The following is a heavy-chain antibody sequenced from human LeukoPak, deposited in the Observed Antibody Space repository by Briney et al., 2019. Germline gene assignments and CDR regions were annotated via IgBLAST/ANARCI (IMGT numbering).Heavy chain of an antibody. CDR2: IYYNGST. CDR1: GGSISSSSYY. CDR3: ARFTRDWFDP. Sequence: SETLSLTCTVSGGSISSSSYYWGWIRQPPGKGLEWIGSIYYNGSTYYNPSLKSRVTISVDTSKNQFSLKLSSVTAADTAVYYCARFTRDWFDPWGQGTLVTVSS. D-gene: IGHD6-6*01. J-gene: IGHJ5*02. V-gene: IGHV4-39*01.